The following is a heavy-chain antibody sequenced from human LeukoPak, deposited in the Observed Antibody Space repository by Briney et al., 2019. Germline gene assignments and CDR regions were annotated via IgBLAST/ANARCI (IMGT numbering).Heavy chain of an antibody. V-gene: IGHV4-34*01. D-gene: IGHD1-1*01. CDR2: INHSGST. J-gene: IGHJ4*02. CDR1: GGSISSGGYY. CDR3: ARNCAEIPSETDRPFDY. Sequence: SETLSLTCAVSGGSISSGGYYWSWIRQPPGKGLEWIGEINHSGSTNYNPSLKSRVTISVDTSKNQFSLKLSSVTAADTAVYYCARNCAEIPSETDRPFDYWGQGTLVTVSS.